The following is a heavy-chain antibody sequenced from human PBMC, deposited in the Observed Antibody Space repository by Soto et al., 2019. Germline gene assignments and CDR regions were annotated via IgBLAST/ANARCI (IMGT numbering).Heavy chain of an antibody. CDR3: VPGFVAPDDAFDI. CDR2: ISGSGGST. V-gene: IGHV3-23*01. D-gene: IGHD2-21*01. Sequence: WALRLACAASGFTFCSYALSWVPPAPGKGLEWVSAISGSGGSTYYADSVKGRFTISRDNSKNTLYLQMNSLRAEDTAVYYCVPGFVAPDDAFDIWGQGTMVTVSS. CDR1: GFTFCSYA. J-gene: IGHJ3*02.